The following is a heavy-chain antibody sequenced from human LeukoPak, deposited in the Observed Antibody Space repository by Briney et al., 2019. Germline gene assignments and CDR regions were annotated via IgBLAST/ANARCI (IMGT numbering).Heavy chain of an antibody. V-gene: IGHV4-39*01. CDR1: GGSISSSSYY. CDR2: IYYSGST. D-gene: IGHD6-13*01. Sequence: SKTLSLTCTVSGGSISSSSYYWGWIRQPPGKGLEWIGSIYYSGSTYYNPSLKSRVTISVDTSKNQFSLKLSSVTAADTAVYYCALRYSSSWQRGFDYWGQGTLVTVSS. CDR3: ALRYSSSWQRGFDY. J-gene: IGHJ4*02.